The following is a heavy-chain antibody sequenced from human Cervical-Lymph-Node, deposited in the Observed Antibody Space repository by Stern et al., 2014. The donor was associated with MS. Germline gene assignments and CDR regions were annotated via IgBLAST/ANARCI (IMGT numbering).Heavy chain of an antibody. V-gene: IGHV2-70*04. Sequence: QVTLRESGPALVRPTQTLTLTCTFSGFSLTTTGIRVSWIRQPPGKALEWLARIDWDDSTFYSTSLRTRLIISKDTSKNQVVLTMTNVDPADTATYYCARTPTYRFAFDVWGQGTVVIVSS. D-gene: IGHD3-10*01. J-gene: IGHJ3*01. CDR2: IDWDDST. CDR1: GFSLTTTGIR. CDR3: ARTPTYRFAFDV.